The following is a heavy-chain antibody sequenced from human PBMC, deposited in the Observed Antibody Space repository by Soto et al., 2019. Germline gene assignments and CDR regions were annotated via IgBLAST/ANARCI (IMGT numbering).Heavy chain of an antibody. CDR3: ASFGVIGEPFDY. J-gene: IGHJ4*02. Sequence: TLSLTCTVSGGSISSGDHYWSWIRQPPGKGLEWIGYIYYSGSSYYNPSLKSRLTVSLDTSKNQFSLKLNSVTAADTAVYYCASFGVIGEPFDYWGQGTLVTVSS. D-gene: IGHD3-10*01. CDR2: IYYSGSS. CDR1: GGSISSGDHY. V-gene: IGHV4-30-4*01.